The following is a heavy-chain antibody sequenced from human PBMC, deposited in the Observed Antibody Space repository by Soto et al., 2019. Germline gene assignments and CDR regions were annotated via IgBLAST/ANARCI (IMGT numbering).Heavy chain of an antibody. D-gene: IGHD6-13*01. CDR1: GYSISSGYY. CDR3: TRSLYSSSWYAGS. J-gene: IGHJ4*02. CDR2: VYHSEIT. V-gene: IGHV4-38-2*01. Sequence: PSETLSLTCGVSGYSISSGYYLGWIRQPPGKGLERIGSVYHSEITYYNPSLKSRVTISLDTSKNQFSLRLTSVTAADTAMYFCTRSLYSSSWYAGSWGQGTLVTVSS.